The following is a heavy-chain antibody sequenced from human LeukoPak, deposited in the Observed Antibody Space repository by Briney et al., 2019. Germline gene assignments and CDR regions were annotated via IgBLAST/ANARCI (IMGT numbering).Heavy chain of an antibody. Sequence: ASVKVSCKASGGTFSSYTISWVRQAPGQGLEWMGRIIPILGIANYAQKFQGRVTITADKSTSTAYMELSSLRSEDTAVYYCARERAWDMTTVSRGWFDPWGQGTLVTVSS. CDR2: IIPILGIA. J-gene: IGHJ5*02. CDR1: GGTFSSYT. CDR3: ARERAWDMTTVSRGWFDP. D-gene: IGHD4-17*01. V-gene: IGHV1-69*04.